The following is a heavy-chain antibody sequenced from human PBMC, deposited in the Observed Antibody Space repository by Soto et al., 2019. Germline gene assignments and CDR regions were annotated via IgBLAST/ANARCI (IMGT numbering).Heavy chain of an antibody. Sequence: SVKVSCKASGGTFSSYAISWVRQAPGQGLEWMGGIIPIFGTANYAQKFQGRVTITADESTSTAYMELSSLRSEDTAVYYCATLLEWLPPRNYYYYGMDVWGQGTTVTVS. CDR2: IIPIFGTA. CDR3: ATLLEWLPPRNYYYYGMDV. CDR1: GGTFSSYA. D-gene: IGHD3-3*01. V-gene: IGHV1-69*13. J-gene: IGHJ6*02.